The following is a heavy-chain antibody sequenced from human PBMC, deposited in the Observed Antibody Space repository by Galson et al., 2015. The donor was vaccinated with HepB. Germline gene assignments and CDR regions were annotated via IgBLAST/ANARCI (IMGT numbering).Heavy chain of an antibody. Sequence: SVKVSCKASGYTFTGYYIHWVRQAPGQGLEWMGWINPNSGGTYYAQRFQGRVTMTRDTSISTAYMELTRLRSDDTAVYYCARDKGETRGLYYYYDGMDVWGQGTTVTVSS. CDR1: GYTFTGYY. D-gene: IGHD3-10*01. J-gene: IGHJ6*02. CDR2: INPNSGGT. V-gene: IGHV1-2*02. CDR3: ARDKGETRGLYYYYDGMDV.